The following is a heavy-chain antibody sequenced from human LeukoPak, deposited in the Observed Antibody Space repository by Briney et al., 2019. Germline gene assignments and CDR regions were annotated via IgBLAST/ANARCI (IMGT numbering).Heavy chain of an antibody. Sequence: ASVKVSCKASGGTFSSYAISWVRQAPGQGLEWMGGIIPIFGTANYAQEFQGRVTITADESASTAYMELSSLRSEDTAVYYCARASGIFGVVKGIFDYWGQGTLVTVSS. CDR3: ARASGIFGVVKGIFDY. J-gene: IGHJ4*02. CDR2: IIPIFGTA. V-gene: IGHV1-69*01. CDR1: GGTFSSYA. D-gene: IGHD3-3*01.